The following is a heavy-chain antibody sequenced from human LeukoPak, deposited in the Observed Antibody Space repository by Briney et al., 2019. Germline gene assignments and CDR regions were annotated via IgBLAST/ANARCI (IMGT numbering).Heavy chain of an antibody. J-gene: IGHJ4*02. Sequence: SETLSLTCAVSGGSFSGYYWSWIRQPPGKGLEWISEINHSGSTNYNPSLKSRVTISVDTSKNQFPLKLSSVNAADTGVYYCARGLVSDILTGYYKWGQGNMGNVSS. V-gene: IGHV4-34*01. D-gene: IGHD3-9*01. CDR2: INHSGST. CDR3: ARGLVSDILTGYYK. CDR1: GGSFSGYY.